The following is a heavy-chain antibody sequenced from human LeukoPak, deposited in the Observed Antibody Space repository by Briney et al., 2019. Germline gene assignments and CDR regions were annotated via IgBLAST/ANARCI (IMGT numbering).Heavy chain of an antibody. CDR2: ISGSGGST. V-gene: IGHV3-23*01. CDR3: AKDLDCSSTSCDRDY. Sequence: GASLRLSCAASGFTFSSYAMSWVRQAPGKGLEWVSAISGSGGSTYYADSVKGRFTISRDNSKNTLYLRMNSLRAEDTAVYYCAKDLDCSSTSCDRDYWGQGTLVTVSS. J-gene: IGHJ4*02. CDR1: GFTFSSYA. D-gene: IGHD2-2*02.